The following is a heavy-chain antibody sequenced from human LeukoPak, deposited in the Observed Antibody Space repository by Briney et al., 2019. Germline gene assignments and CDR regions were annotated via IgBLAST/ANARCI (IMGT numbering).Heavy chain of an antibody. V-gene: IGHV6-1*01. CDR1: GDSVSSNSAA. Sequence: SQTLSLTCAISGDSVSSNSAAWNWIRQSPSRGLEWLGRTYYRSKWYNDYAVSVKSRITINPDTSKNQFSLQLNSVTPEDTAVYYCARDRFLVGATGEAFDYWGQGTLVTVSS. J-gene: IGHJ4*02. CDR2: TYYRSKWYN. D-gene: IGHD1-26*01. CDR3: ARDRFLVGATGEAFDY.